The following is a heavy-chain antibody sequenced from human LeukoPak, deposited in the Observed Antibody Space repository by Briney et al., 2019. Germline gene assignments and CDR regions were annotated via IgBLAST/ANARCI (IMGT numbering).Heavy chain of an antibody. D-gene: IGHD5-12*01. CDR3: ARGGSGGKDWFDP. V-gene: IGHV1-46*01. J-gene: IGHJ5*02. Sequence: VASVKVSCKASGYSFTSHGISWVRQAPGQGLEWMGIITPSGGSTSYAQKFRGRVTMTTDTSTSTVYMELSSLRSEDTAVYYCARGGSGGKDWFDPWGQGTLVTVSS. CDR2: ITPSGGST. CDR1: GYSFTSHG.